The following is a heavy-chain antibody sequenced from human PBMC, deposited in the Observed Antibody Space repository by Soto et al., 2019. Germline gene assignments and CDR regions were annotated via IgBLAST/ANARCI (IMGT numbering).Heavy chain of an antibody. CDR3: ARVGYSSSWSRPYWYFDL. CDR2: ISSSSSYT. Sequence: QVQLVESGGGLVKPGGSLRLSCAASGFTFRDYYMSWIRQAPGKGLEWVSYISSSSSYTNYADSVKGRFTISRDNAKNSLYLQMNSLRAEDTAVYYCARVGYSSSWSRPYWYFDLWGRGTLVTVSS. V-gene: IGHV3-11*06. CDR1: GFTFRDYY. D-gene: IGHD6-13*01. J-gene: IGHJ2*01.